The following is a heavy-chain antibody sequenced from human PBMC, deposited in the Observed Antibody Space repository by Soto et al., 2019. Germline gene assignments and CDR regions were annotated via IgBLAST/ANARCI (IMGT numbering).Heavy chain of an antibody. CDR3: ARDPSYDFWSGYFDY. V-gene: IGHV3-30-3*01. J-gene: IGHJ4*02. Sequence: GGSLRLSCAASGFTFSSYAMHWVRQAPGKGLEWVAVISYDGSNKYYADSVKGRFTISRDNSKNTLYLQMNSLRAEDTAVYYCARDPSYDFWSGYFDYWGQGTLVTVSS. D-gene: IGHD3-3*01. CDR2: ISYDGSNK. CDR1: GFTFSSYA.